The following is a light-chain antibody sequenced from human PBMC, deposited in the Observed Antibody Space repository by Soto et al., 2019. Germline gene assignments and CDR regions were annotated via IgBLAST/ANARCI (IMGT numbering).Light chain of an antibody. CDR3: CSYAGRDTMI. V-gene: IGLV2-23*01. CDR2: EDT. J-gene: IGLJ2*01. CDR1: NSDVGSYKV. Sequence: QSVLTQPASVSGSPGQSITISCTGSNSDVGSYKVVSWYQHHPGKALKLMIFEDTERPSGVSNRFSGSKSGNTASLTISGLLAEDEADYFCCSYAGRDTMIFGGGTKLTVL.